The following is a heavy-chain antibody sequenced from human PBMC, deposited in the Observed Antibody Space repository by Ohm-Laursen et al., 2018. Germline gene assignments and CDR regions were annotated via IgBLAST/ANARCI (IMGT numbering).Heavy chain of an antibody. CDR2: ISHASSHI. CDR1: GFPFSGYS. J-gene: IGHJ1*01. V-gene: IGHV3-21*05. D-gene: IGHD3-22*01. Sequence: SLRLSRAASGFPFSGYSMNWVRQAPGKGLEWISYISHASSHIYYADSVKGRFTISRDNAKNSLYLQMNSLRAEDTAVYYCARDYYDSSGYYYGAEYFQHWGQGTLVTVSS. CDR3: ARDYYDSSGYYYGAEYFQH.